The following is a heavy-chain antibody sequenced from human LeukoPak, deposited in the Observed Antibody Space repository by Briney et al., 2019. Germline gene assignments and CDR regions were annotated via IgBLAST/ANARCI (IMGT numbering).Heavy chain of an antibody. V-gene: IGHV1-8*01. J-gene: IGHJ4*02. CDR2: MNPNSGNT. Sequence: ASVTVSCKASGYTFTSYDINWVRQAPGQGLEWMGWMNPNSGNTGYAQKFQGRVTMTRNTSISTAYMELSSLRSEDTAVYYCARGVIAAAGTYGYWGQGTLVTVSS. D-gene: IGHD6-13*01. CDR1: GYTFTSYD. CDR3: ARGVIAAAGTYGY.